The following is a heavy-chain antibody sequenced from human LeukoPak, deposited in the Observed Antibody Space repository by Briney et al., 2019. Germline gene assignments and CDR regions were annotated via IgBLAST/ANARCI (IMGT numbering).Heavy chain of an antibody. D-gene: IGHD6-13*01. J-gene: IGHJ2*01. CDR3: ARHVRSEQQLSGVGYFDL. Sequence: SETLSLTCTVSGGSISSSSYYWGWIRQPPGRGLEWIGSIYYSGSTYYNPSLKSRVTISVDTSKNQFSLKLSSVTAADTAVYYCARHVRSEQQLSGVGYFDLWGRGTLVTVSS. CDR2: IYYSGST. V-gene: IGHV4-39*01. CDR1: GGSISSSSYY.